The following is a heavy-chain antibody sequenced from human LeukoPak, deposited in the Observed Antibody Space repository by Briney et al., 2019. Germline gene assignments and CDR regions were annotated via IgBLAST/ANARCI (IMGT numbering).Heavy chain of an antibody. J-gene: IGHJ1*01. CDR2: ISNSSSYI. CDR3: ARDGYSSWYFAEYFQH. CDR1: GFTSSSYS. Sequence: GGSLRLSCAASGFTSSSYSMNWVRQAPGKGLEWVSSISNSSSYIYYADSLKGRFTISRDNAKNSLYLQMNSLRAEDTAVYYCARDGYSSWYFAEYFQHWGQGTLVTVSS. V-gene: IGHV3-21*01. D-gene: IGHD6-13*01.